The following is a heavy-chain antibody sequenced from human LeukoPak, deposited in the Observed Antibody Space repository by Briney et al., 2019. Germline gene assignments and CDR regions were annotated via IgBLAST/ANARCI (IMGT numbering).Heavy chain of an antibody. J-gene: IGHJ3*02. Sequence: QPGRSLRLSCAASGFTFSSYGMHWVRQAPGKGLEWVAVISYDGSNKYYADSVKGRFTISRDNSKNTLYLQMNSLRAEDTAVYYCAKDFLSGGSSRYSGAFDIWGQGTMVTVSS. CDR1: GFTFSSYG. CDR2: ISYDGSNK. V-gene: IGHV3-30*18. CDR3: AKDFLSGGSSRYSGAFDI. D-gene: IGHD6-13*01.